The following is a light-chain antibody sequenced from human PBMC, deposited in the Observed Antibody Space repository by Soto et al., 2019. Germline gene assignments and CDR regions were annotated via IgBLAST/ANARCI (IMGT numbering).Light chain of an antibody. V-gene: IGKV3-15*01. CDR2: GAS. CDR1: ETVATN. CDR3: QQYNPPLT. J-gene: IGKJ4*01. Sequence: EVVMTQSPATLSVSPGERATLSCRASETVATNLAWYQQKPGQAPRLLISGASTRAAGISDRFRGSGSGTDFTLTISRLEPEDFAVYFCQQYNPPLTFGGGTKVDIK.